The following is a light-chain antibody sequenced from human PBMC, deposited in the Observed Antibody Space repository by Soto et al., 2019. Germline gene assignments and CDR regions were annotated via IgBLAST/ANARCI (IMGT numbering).Light chain of an antibody. CDR2: DAS. CDR3: QKYNSAPWT. J-gene: IGKJ1*01. Sequence: DIQMTQSPSTLSASVGDRVTITCRASQSISSWLAWYQQKPGKAPKVLIYDASSFESGVPSRFSCSRSGTDFTLTFSSLPXXXVATYYCQKYNSAPWTFGQGTKVDSK. CDR1: QSISSW. V-gene: IGKV1-5*01.